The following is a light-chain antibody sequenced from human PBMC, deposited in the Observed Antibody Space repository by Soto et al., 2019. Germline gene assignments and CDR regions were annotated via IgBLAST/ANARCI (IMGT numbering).Light chain of an antibody. CDR2: EVN. CDR1: SSDIGGYNS. V-gene: IGLV2-8*01. Sequence: QSVLTQPPSASGSPGQSVTISCTGTSSDIGGYNSVSWYQQHPGKAPRLMIYEVNKRPSGVPDRFSGSKSGYTASLTISGLQAEDEADYYCSSYTSSDTVVFGGGTKLTVL. CDR3: SSYTSSDTVV. J-gene: IGLJ2*01.